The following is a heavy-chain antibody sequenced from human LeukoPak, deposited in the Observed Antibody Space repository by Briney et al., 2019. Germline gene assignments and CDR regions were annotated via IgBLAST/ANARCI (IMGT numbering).Heavy chain of an antibody. Sequence: GGSLRLSCAVSEFSFRSDWMSWVRQAPGKGLEWVANIKQDGSEKYYVDSVKGRFTISRDNGKNSLYLQMNSLRAEDTAVYYCARALRGYSYGREVAYNWFDPWGQGTLVTVSS. CDR3: ARALRGYSYGREVAYNWFDP. D-gene: IGHD5-18*01. CDR2: IKQDGSEK. J-gene: IGHJ5*02. V-gene: IGHV3-7*01. CDR1: EFSFRSDW.